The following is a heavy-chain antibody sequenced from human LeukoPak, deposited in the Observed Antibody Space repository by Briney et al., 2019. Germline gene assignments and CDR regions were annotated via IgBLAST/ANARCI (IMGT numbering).Heavy chain of an antibody. CDR2: MHPSGST. Sequence: SETLSLTCTVSGGSINNYYWSWIRQPAEKGLKWIGRMHPSGSTNYNPSLKSRLTVSLDTSKNQFSLKLTSVTAADTAIYYCARDGGSGWYDYWGQGTLVTVSS. J-gene: IGHJ4*02. D-gene: IGHD6-19*01. CDR1: GGSINNYY. V-gene: IGHV4-4*07. CDR3: ARDGGSGWYDY.